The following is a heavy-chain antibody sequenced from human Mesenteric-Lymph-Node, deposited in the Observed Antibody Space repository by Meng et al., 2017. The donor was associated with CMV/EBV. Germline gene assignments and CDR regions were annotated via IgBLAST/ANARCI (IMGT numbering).Heavy chain of an antibody. CDR2: ISSSGSTI. V-gene: IGHV3-48*03. CDR1: GFTFSSYE. CDR3: ARRYYDSSGYLRYFDY. J-gene: IGHJ4*02. D-gene: IGHD3-22*01. Sequence: LSLTCAASGFTFSSYEMNWVRQAPGKGLEWVSYISSSGSTIYYADSVKGRFTISRDNAKNSLYLQMNSLRAEDTALYYCARRYYDSSGYLRYFDYWGQGTLVTVSS.